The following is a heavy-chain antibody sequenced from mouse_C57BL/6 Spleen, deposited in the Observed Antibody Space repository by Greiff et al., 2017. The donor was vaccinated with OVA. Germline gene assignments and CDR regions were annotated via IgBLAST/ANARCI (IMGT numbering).Heavy chain of an antibody. J-gene: IGHJ3*01. Sequence: QVQLQQSGPELVKPGASVKISCKASGYAFSSSWMNWVKQRPGKGLEWIGRIYPGDGDTNYNGKFKGKATLTADKSSSTAYMQLSSLTSEDSAVYFCARGDVGPFAYWGQGTLVTVSA. CDR2: IYPGDGDT. V-gene: IGHV1-82*01. CDR1: GYAFSSSW. CDR3: ARGDVGPFAY. D-gene: IGHD3-3*01.